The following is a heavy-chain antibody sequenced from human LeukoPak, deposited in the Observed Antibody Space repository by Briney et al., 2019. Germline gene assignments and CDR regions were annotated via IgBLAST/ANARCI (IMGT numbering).Heavy chain of an antibody. V-gene: IGHV4-38-2*02. CDR3: ASSNYCSGGMCFYYYYMDV. Sequence: SETLSLTCTVSGYSISSGYYWGWIRQPPGKGLEWIGSIYHSGNTYYNPSLRSRVTISVDSSKNQFSLKLSSVTAADTAVYYCASSNYCSGGMCFYYYYMDVWGKGTTVTVSS. J-gene: IGHJ6*03. CDR2: IYHSGNT. CDR1: GYSISSGYY. D-gene: IGHD2-15*01.